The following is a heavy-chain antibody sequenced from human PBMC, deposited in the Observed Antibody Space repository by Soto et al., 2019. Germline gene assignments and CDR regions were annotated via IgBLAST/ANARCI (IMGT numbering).Heavy chain of an antibody. V-gene: IGHV4-39*01. CDR2: IYYSGST. CDR1: GGSISSSSYY. CDR3: ASHSGWGGVNLFDP. Sequence: QLQLQESGPGLVKPSETLSLTCTVSGGSISSSSYYWGWIRQPPGKGLEWIGSIYYSGSTYYNPSLKSRVTISVDTSKNQFSLKLSSVTAADTAVYYCASHSGWGGVNLFDPWGQGTLVTVSS. J-gene: IGHJ5*02. D-gene: IGHD3-10*01.